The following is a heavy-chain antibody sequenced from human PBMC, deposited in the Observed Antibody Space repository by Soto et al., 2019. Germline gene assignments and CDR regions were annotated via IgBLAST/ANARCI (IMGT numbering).Heavy chain of an antibody. J-gene: IGHJ4*02. V-gene: IGHV1-69*02. CDR1: GDTFSFYS. CDR2: INPILSMS. Sequence: QVQLVQSGAEVKKPGSSVRVSCKASGDTFSFYSINWVRQAPGLGLEWMGRINPILSMSNYAQRFQGRVTVTADKSTSTAYMELSSLRSEATAMYYCASSYGSGYRAFDYWGQGALVTVSS. CDR3: ASSYGSGYRAFDY. D-gene: IGHD3-10*01.